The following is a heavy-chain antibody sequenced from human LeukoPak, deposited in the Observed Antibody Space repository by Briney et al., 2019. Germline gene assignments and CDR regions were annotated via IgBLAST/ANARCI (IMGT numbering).Heavy chain of an antibody. CDR3: VRTLHSYHFDY. V-gene: IGHV3-74*01. Sequence: GGSLRLSCAASGFTFSNYWMHWVRQAPGKGLVWVSRINSDGINTSYADSVKGRFTISRDNAKNSLYLQMNSLRAEDTAVYYCVRTLHSYHFDYWGQGTLVTVSS. J-gene: IGHJ4*02. CDR2: INSDGINT. D-gene: IGHD5-18*01. CDR1: GFTFSNYW.